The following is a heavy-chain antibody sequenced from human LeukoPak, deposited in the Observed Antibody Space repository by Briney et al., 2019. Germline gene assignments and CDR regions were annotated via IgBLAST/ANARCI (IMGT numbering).Heavy chain of an antibody. CDR2: IDPSDSYI. J-gene: IGHJ4*02. Sequence: GESLKISCKASGYSFTRYWIGWVRQMPGKGLEWMGRIDPSDSYIDHSPSFQGHVSISADKSVSTAYLQWSSLKASDSAMYYCARQPRGTVVFDYWGQGTLVTVSS. D-gene: IGHD4-23*01. CDR1: GYSFTRYW. CDR3: ARQPRGTVVFDY. V-gene: IGHV5-10-1*01.